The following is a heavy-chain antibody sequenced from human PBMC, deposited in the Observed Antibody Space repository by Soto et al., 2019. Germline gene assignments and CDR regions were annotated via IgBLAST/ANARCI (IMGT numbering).Heavy chain of an antibody. V-gene: IGHV2-5*02. D-gene: IGHD3-22*01. CDR2: IYWDDDK. J-gene: IGHJ4*02. Sequence: QITLKESGPTLVKPTQTLTLTCTFSGFSLSTSGVGVGWIRQPPGKALEWLALIYWDDDKRYSPSLKSRLTSTKDTSKNQVVLTMTNMDPVDTATYYCAQTGTVYYYDSSGYYYVTRTFDYWGQGTLVTVSS. CDR3: AQTGTVYYYDSSGYYYVTRTFDY. CDR1: GFSLSTSGVG.